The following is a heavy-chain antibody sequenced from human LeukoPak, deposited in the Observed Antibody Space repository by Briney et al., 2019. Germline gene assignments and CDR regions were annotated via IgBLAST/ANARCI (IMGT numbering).Heavy chain of an antibody. CDR1: GGSISNYY. D-gene: IGHD6-19*01. Sequence: PSETLSLTCTVSGGSISNYYWSWIRQPAGKGLEWIGRIHASGSTNYNPSLKSRVTMSVDTSKNQYSLKLSSVTAADTAVYYCARAYSSAWYWNWFDPWGQGTLVTVSS. V-gene: IGHV4-4*07. CDR2: IHASGST. J-gene: IGHJ5*02. CDR3: ARAYSSAWYWNWFDP.